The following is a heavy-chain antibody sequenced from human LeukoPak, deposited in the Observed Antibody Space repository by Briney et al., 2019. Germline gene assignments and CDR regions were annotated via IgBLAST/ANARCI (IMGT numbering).Heavy chain of an antibody. CDR2: INHSGST. V-gene: IGHV4-34*01. CDR1: GGSISSYY. D-gene: IGHD2-8*01. Sequence: PSETLSLTCTVSGGSISSYYWSWIRQPPGKGLEWIGEINHSGSTNYNPSLKSRVTISVDTSKNQFSLKLSSVTAADTAVYYCARGMGVHYFDYWGQGTLVTVSS. CDR3: ARGMGVHYFDY. J-gene: IGHJ4*02.